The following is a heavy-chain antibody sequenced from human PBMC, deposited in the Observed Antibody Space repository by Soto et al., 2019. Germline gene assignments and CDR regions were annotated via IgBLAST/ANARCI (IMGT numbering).Heavy chain of an antibody. Sequence: EVQLVESGGGLVKPGGSLRLSCAASGFTFSSYSMNWVRQAPGKGLEWVSSISSSSSYIYYADSVKGRFTISRDNAKNSLYMQMNSLSAEDTAVYYCVYSVGKSSSSSGRADYWCQGTLVTVSS. CDR1: GFTFSSYS. CDR3: VYSVGKSSSSSGRADY. CDR2: ISSSSSYI. V-gene: IGHV3-21*01. D-gene: IGHD6-6*01. J-gene: IGHJ4*02.